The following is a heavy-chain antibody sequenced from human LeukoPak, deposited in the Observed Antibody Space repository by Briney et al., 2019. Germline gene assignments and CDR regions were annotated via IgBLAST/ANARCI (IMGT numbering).Heavy chain of an antibody. Sequence: GGSLRLSCAASGFDFSTYAINWVRQAPGKGLEWVSSISSSSSYIYYADSVKGRFTISRDNAKNSLYLQMNSLRAEDTAVYYCARDGRHCSGGSCYSKYWGQGTLVTVSS. J-gene: IGHJ4*02. CDR3: ARDGRHCSGGSCYSKY. CDR1: GFDFSTYA. D-gene: IGHD2-15*01. V-gene: IGHV3-21*01. CDR2: ISSSSSYI.